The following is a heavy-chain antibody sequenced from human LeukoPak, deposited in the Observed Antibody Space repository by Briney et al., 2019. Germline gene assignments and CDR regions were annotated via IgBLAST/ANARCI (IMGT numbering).Heavy chain of an antibody. CDR3: ARELGGTKTGGFDI. CDR2: IGAAGAHT. V-gene: IGHV3-64*02. D-gene: IGHD1-14*01. CDR1: GFRFSYHD. J-gene: IGHJ3*02. Sequence: GGSLRLSCAASGFRFSYHDMHWVRQAPGKGLEFVSSIGAAGAHTFYADSVKGRFTISRDNFQSTMYLQMDGLRPEDSAVYYCARELGGTKTGGFDIWGQRTVVTVS.